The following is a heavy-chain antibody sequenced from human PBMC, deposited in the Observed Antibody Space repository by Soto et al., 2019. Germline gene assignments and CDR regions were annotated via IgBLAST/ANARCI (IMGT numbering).Heavy chain of an antibody. CDR3: AKDLSGGDCP. CDR1: GFTFRSYT. D-gene: IGHD2-21*02. Sequence: GGSLRLSCAASGFTFRSYTMHWVRQAPGKGLEWVSAISGSGASTYHADSVKGRFTISRDNSENTLYLQMNSLRVEDTAVYYCAKDLSGGDCPWGQGTPVTVSS. J-gene: IGHJ5*02. V-gene: IGHV3-23*01. CDR2: ISGSGAST.